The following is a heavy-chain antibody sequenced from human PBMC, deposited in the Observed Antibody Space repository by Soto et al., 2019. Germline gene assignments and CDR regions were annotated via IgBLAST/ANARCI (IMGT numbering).Heavy chain of an antibody. CDR1: GFTFDDYA. Sequence: GGSLRLSCAASGFTFDDYAMHWVRQAPGKGLEWVSGISWNSGSIGYADSVKGRFTISRDNAKNSLYLQMNSLRAEDTALYYCAKDIGIAVAGTLDYWGQGTLVTVLL. J-gene: IGHJ4*02. D-gene: IGHD6-19*01. CDR3: AKDIGIAVAGTLDY. V-gene: IGHV3-9*01. CDR2: ISWNSGSI.